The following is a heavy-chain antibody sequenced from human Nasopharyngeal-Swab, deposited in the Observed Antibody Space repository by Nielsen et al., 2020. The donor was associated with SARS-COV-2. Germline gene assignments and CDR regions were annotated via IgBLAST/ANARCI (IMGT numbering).Heavy chain of an antibody. CDR1: GGSISSYY. CDR2: MYYSGST. J-gene: IGHJ2*01. D-gene: IGHD3-16*01. CDR3: ARPGGSGDPYWYFDL. V-gene: IGHV4-59*01. Sequence: SETLSLTCTVSGGSISSYYWSWIRQPPGKGLEWIGYMYYSGSTSHNPSLKSRVTISVDTSKNQSSLKLTSVTAADTAVYYCARPGGSGDPYWYFDLWGRGTLVTVSS.